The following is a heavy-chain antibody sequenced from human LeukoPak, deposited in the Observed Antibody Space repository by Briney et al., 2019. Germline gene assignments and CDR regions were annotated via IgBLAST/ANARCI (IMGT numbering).Heavy chain of an antibody. D-gene: IGHD6-13*01. V-gene: IGHV4-59*01. CDR3: ARGYPYRSSWNYFDS. Sequence: SETLSLTCTVSGGSISSYYWSWIRQPPGKGLEWIGYIYYSGSTNYNPSLKSRVTISVDTSKNQFSLKLSSVTAADTAVYYCARGYPYRSSWNYFDSWGQGTLVTVSS. J-gene: IGHJ4*02. CDR1: GGSISSYY. CDR2: IYYSGST.